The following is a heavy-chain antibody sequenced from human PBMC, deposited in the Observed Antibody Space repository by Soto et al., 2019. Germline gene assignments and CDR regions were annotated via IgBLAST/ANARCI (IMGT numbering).Heavy chain of an antibody. Sequence: GGSLRLSCAASGFTFSSYAMHWVRQAPGKGLEWVAVISYDGSNKYYADSVKGRFTISRDNSKNTLYLQMNSLRAEDTAVYYCATVDSSGYYGDYWGQGTLVTVSS. V-gene: IGHV3-30-3*01. CDR1: GFTFSSYA. CDR3: ATVDSSGYYGDY. CDR2: ISYDGSNK. J-gene: IGHJ4*02. D-gene: IGHD3-22*01.